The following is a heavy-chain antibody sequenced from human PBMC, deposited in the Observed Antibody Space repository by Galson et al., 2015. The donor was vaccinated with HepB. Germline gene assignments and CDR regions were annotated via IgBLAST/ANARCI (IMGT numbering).Heavy chain of an antibody. D-gene: IGHD1-26*01. CDR1: GFTVSSNY. CDR2: IYSGGSA. J-gene: IGHJ4*02. CDR3: ASGPRGGATLY. V-gene: IGHV3-53*04. Sequence: SLRLSCAASGFTVSSNYMSWVCQAPGKGLEWVSVIYSGGSAYSADSVKGRFTISRYHSKNTLYLQMNSLRVEDTAVYYCASGPRGGATLYWGQGTLVTVSS.